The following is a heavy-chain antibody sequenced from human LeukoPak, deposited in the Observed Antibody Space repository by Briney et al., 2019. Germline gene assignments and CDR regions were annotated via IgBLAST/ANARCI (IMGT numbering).Heavy chain of an antibody. Sequence: GASVKVSCKASGGTFSRYAISWVRQVPGQGLEWMGRIIPIFGTANYAQKFQGRVTITTDESTSTAYMELSSLRSEDPAVYYCASRGLAAADHWGQGTLLTVSS. CDR1: GGTFSRYA. CDR3: ASRGLAAADH. D-gene: IGHD6-13*01. J-gene: IGHJ4*02. V-gene: IGHV1-69*05. CDR2: IIPIFGTA.